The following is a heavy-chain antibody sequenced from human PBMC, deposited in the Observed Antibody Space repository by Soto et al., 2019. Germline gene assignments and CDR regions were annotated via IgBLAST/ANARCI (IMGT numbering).Heavy chain of an antibody. V-gene: IGHV1-18*01. Sequence: GASVKVSCKASGYTFTSYGISWVRQAPGQGLEWMGWISAYNGNTNYAQKLQGRVTMTTDTSTSTAYMELRSLRSDDTAVYYCARDLLKYYDFCSGYRSPLLHPWAQGILVTVSS. D-gene: IGHD3-3*01. CDR3: ARDLLKYYDFCSGYRSPLLHP. CDR2: ISAYNGNT. J-gene: IGHJ5*02. CDR1: GYTFTSYG.